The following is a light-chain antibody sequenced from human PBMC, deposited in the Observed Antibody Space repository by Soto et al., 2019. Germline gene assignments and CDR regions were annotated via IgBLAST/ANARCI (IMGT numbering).Light chain of an antibody. J-gene: IGKJ4*01. CDR3: LQHNSYPLT. CDR2: AAS. V-gene: IGKV1-17*03. Sequence: DIQMTQSPSAMSACVGDRVTITCRASQAINNYLVWFQQKPGTVPKRLIYAASSLQSGVPSRFSGSRSGTEFTLTISSLQPEDFATYYCLQHNSYPLTFGGGTNVEIK. CDR1: QAINNY.